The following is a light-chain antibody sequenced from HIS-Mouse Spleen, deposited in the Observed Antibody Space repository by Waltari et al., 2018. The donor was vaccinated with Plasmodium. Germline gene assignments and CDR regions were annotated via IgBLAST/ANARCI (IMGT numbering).Light chain of an antibody. CDR1: KLGDKY. Sequence: SYELTQPPSVSVSPGQTASITCSGDKLGDKYACWYQQKPGKSPVLVIYQDSKRPSGIPERFSGSSSGNTATLTISGTQAMDEADYYCQAWDSSTVVFGGWTKLTVL. V-gene: IGLV3-1*01. J-gene: IGLJ2*01. CDR2: QDS. CDR3: QAWDSSTVV.